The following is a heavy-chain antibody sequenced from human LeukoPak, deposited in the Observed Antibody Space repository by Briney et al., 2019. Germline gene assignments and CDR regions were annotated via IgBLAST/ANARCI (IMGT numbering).Heavy chain of an antibody. CDR1: GFIFSDYY. J-gene: IGHJ5*02. D-gene: IGHD3-10*01. Sequence: GASLRLSCAATGFIFSDYYMSWIRQAPGKGLEWVAYISSTGNSIFYADSVKGRFTISRDHAKNSLSLQLNSLRAEDTAVYYCAKGGIRYGYWFDHWGQGTLVTVSS. CDR2: ISSTGNSI. V-gene: IGHV3-11*01. CDR3: AKGGIRYGYWFDH.